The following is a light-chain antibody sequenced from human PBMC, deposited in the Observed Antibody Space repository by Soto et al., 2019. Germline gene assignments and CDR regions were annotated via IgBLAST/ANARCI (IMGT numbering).Light chain of an antibody. Sequence: MTQSPFAVSVSVGDRFAITCRSSQSTSSWWAWYKQKPGKAPKLLIYDASNFESGDPSSISGRGTDTKFTLTGVDVQPVGLSSCIQGPHWRHTFGQGTKVDIK. J-gene: IGKJ1*01. CDR2: DAS. V-gene: IGKV1-5*01. CDR1: QSTSSW. CDR3: GPHWRHT.